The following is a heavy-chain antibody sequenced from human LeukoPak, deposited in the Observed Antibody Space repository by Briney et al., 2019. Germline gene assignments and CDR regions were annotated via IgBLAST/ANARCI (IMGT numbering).Heavy chain of an antibody. J-gene: IGHJ6*02. D-gene: IGHD6-19*01. CDR1: GGSISSYY. CDR3: ARDVEAVAGWYYYYGMDV. CDR2: IYTSGST. V-gene: IGHV4-4*07. Sequence: SETLSLTCTVSGGSISSYYWSWIRQPAGKGLEWIGRIYTSGSTNYSPSLKSRVTMSVDTSKNQFSLKLSSVTAADTAVYYCARDVEAVAGWYYYYGMDVWGQGTTVTVSS.